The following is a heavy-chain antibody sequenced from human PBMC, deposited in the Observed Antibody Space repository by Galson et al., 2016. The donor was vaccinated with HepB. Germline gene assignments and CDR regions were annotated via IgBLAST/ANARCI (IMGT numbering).Heavy chain of an antibody. D-gene: IGHD1-14*01. Sequence: SLRLSCAASGFTFSDFDMPWVRQAPGEGLEWVANISSHGGNKVYADSMKGRFTIPRDNSKNTLYLEMDSLRIDDTAVYYCARAAFGYNNGLPPWYDYWGQGALVSVSS. J-gene: IGHJ4*02. CDR3: ARAAFGYNNGLPPWYDY. CDR2: ISSHGGNK. V-gene: IGHV3-30*04. CDR1: GFTFSDFD.